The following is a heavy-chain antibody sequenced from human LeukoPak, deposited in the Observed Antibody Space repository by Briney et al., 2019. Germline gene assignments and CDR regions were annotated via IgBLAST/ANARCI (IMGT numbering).Heavy chain of an antibody. D-gene: IGHD6-13*01. CDR1: GFTFSSYG. CDR3: AKTIHSSSWYGGPFDY. CDR2: ISGSGGST. V-gene: IGHV3-23*01. J-gene: IGHJ4*02. Sequence: GGTLRLSCAASGFTFSSYGMSWVRQAPGKGLEWVSAISGSGGSTYYADSVKGRFTISRDNSKNTLYLQMNSLRAEDTAVYYCAKTIHSSSWYGGPFDYWGQGTLVTVSS.